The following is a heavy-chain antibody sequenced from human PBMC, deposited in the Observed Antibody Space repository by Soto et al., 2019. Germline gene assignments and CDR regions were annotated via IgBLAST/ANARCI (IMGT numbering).Heavy chain of an antibody. J-gene: IGHJ6*02. Sequence: QVQLVQSGAEVKKPGSSVKVSCKASGGTFSSYAISWVRQAPGQGLEWMGGIIPIFGTANYAQKFQGRVKITADESTSTAYMELSHLRSEDTAVYYCARLNSGSSLKGGMDVWGPGTPVTGSS. CDR1: GGTFSSYA. D-gene: IGHD1-26*01. CDR2: IIPIFGTA. CDR3: ARLNSGSSLKGGMDV. V-gene: IGHV1-69*01.